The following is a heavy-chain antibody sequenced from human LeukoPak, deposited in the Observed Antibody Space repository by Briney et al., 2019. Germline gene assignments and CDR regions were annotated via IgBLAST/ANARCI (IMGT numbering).Heavy chain of an antibody. CDR1: GGSISSSNFY. CDR3: ARLSPGTTLD. Sequence: SETLSLTCTVSGGSISSSNFYWGWIRQPPGKGLEWIGSIFSSGSTYYNPSLKSRATISVDTSKNQFSLKLSSVTAADTAVYYCARLSPGTTLDWGQGTLITVSS. V-gene: IGHV4-39*01. D-gene: IGHD1-7*01. CDR2: IFSSGST. J-gene: IGHJ4*02.